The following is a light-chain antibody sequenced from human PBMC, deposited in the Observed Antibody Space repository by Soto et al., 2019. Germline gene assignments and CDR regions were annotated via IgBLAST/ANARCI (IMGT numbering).Light chain of an antibody. J-gene: IGKJ2*01. V-gene: IGKV3-20*01. CDR3: QQYGSSPPYT. Sequence: EVGGTQAPGTLSLSPGERATLSCRASQSVSNNYFAWYQQKPGRAPRLLIFGSSDRATGIPDRFSGSGSATDFTLTISRLEPEDFAVYYCQQYGSSPPYTFGQGTKLEIK. CDR1: QSVSNNY. CDR2: GSS.